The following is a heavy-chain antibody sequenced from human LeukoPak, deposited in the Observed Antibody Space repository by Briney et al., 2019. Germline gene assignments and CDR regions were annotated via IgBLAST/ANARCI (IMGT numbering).Heavy chain of an antibody. J-gene: IGHJ4*02. CDR1: GFTFSSYS. Sequence: PGGSLRLSCAASGFTFSSYSMNWVRQAPGKGLEWVSYISSSSSTIYYADSVKGRFTISRDNAKNSLYLQMNSLRAEDTAVYYCARDGGNDFWSGYPDYWGQGTLVTVSS. CDR3: ARDGGNDFWSGYPDY. D-gene: IGHD3-3*01. V-gene: IGHV3-48*01. CDR2: ISSSSSTI.